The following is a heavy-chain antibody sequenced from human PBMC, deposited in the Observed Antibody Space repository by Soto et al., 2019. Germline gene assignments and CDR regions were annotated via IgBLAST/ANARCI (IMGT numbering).Heavy chain of an antibody. CDR2: ISAYNGST. D-gene: IGHD3-22*01. Sequence: ASVKVSCKASGYTFTGDGISWVRQAPGQGLEWMGWISAYNGSTNYAQKLQGRVTMTTDTSTSTAYMELRSLRSDDTAVYYCARDFYYHDSSGYYFVFDYWGQGTLVTVSS. CDR3: ARDFYYHDSSGYYFVFDY. V-gene: IGHV1-18*01. CDR1: GYTFTGDG. J-gene: IGHJ4*02.